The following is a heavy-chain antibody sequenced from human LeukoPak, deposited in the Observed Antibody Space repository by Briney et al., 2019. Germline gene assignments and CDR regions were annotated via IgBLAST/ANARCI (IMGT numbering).Heavy chain of an antibody. J-gene: IGHJ6*03. CDR1: GGSISSYY. CDR2: IYYSGST. V-gene: IGHV4-59*12. CDR3: ARDRYSYAYYYYYMDV. Sequence: PSETLSLTCTVSGGSISSYYWSWIRQPPGEGLEWIGYIYYSGSTNYNPSLKSRVTISVDTSKNQFSLKLSSVTAADTAVYYCARDRYSYAYYYYYMDVWGKGTTVTVSS. D-gene: IGHD5-18*01.